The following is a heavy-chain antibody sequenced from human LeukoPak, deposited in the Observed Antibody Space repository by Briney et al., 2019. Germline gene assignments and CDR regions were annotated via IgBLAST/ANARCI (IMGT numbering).Heavy chain of an antibody. CDR3: ARGYYDILTGNPGPLDY. D-gene: IGHD3-9*01. CDR1: GCSISSYY. CDR2: IYYSGST. J-gene: IGHJ4*02. Sequence: SETLSLTCTVSGCSISSYYWSWIRQPPGKGLEWIGDIYYSGSTNYNPSLKSRVTISVDKSKNQFYLKLSSVTAADTAVYYCARGYYDILTGNPGPLDYWGQGTLVTVSS. V-gene: IGHV4-59*01.